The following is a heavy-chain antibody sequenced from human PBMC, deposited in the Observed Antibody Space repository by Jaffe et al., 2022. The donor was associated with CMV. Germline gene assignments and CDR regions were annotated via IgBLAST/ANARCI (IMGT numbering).Heavy chain of an antibody. CDR2: ISWNSGSI. CDR1: GFTFDDYA. CDR3: AKAYLPYTSLKEIRWWDTAMVTDAFDI. D-gene: IGHD5-18*01. V-gene: IGHV3-9*01. J-gene: IGHJ3*02. Sequence: EVQLVESGGGLVQPGRSLRLSCAASGFTFDDYAMHWVRQAPGKGLEWVSGISWNSGSIGYADSVKGRFTISRDNAKNSLYLQMNSLRAEDTALYYCAKAYLPYTSLKEIRWWDTAMVTDAFDIWGQGTMVTVSS.